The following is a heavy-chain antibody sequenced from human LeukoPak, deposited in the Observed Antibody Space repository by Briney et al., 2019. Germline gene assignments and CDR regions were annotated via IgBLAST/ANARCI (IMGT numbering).Heavy chain of an antibody. CDR2: ISYDGSNK. D-gene: IGHD2-15*01. CDR3: AKDRIYCSGGSCLDWFDP. V-gene: IGHV3-30*18. J-gene: IGHJ5*02. Sequence: GGSLRLSCAASGFTFSSYGMHWDRQARGKGLEWVAVISYDGSNKYYADSVKGRFTISRDNSKNTLYLQMNSLRAEDTAVYYCAKDRIYCSGGSCLDWFDPWGQGTLVTVSS. CDR1: GFTFSSYG.